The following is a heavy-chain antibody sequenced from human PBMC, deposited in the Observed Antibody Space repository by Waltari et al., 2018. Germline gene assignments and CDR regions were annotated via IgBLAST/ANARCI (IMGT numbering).Heavy chain of an antibody. Sequence: QVQLQESGPGLVTPSGTLSLTCAVPGGSISGTNWWSWVRQPPGKGLEWIGEIYHSGSTNYNPSLKSRVTISVDKSKNQFSLKLSSVTAADTAVYYCAKNGWDYGDSDYWGQGTLVTVSS. J-gene: IGHJ4*02. CDR3: AKNGWDYGDSDY. D-gene: IGHD4-17*01. CDR2: IYHSGST. CDR1: GGSISGTNW. V-gene: IGHV4-4*02.